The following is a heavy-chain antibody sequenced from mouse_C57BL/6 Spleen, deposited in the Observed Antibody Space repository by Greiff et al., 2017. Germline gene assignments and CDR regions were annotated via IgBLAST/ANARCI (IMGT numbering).Heavy chain of an antibody. CDR3: SSYSSYPFAY. CDR1: GFSLTSYG. Sequence: QVQLKEPGPGLVAPSQCLSITCNVSGFSLTSYGVSWVRQPPGKGLEWMGVIWGNGSTNYHSPLISRLGISKDNSKSQVFLKLNSLQTNDTATYYYSSYSSYPFAYWGQGTLVTGSA. V-gene: IGHV2-3*01. CDR2: IWGNGST. D-gene: IGHD2-5*01. J-gene: IGHJ3*01.